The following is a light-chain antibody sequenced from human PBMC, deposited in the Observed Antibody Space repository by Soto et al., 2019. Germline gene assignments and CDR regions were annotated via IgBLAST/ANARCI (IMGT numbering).Light chain of an antibody. J-gene: IGKJ1*01. CDR3: QQYGGSRWT. CDR2: GAS. CDR1: QSVSSTY. Sequence: EIVLTQSPGTLSLSPGERATLSCRASQSVSSTYLAWYQQKPGQAPRLLIYGASNRATGIPDRFSGSGYGTDFTLTISRLEPEDFAVYYCQQYGGSRWTFGQGTRV. V-gene: IGKV3-20*01.